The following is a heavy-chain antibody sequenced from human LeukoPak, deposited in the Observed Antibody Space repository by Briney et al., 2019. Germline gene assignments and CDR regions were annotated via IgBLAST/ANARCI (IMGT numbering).Heavy chain of an antibody. CDR1: GFTFSSYG. CDR2: ITSHGGSA. J-gene: IGHJ4*02. D-gene: IGHD6-6*01. V-gene: IGHV3-64D*09. CDR3: ARERVENQQLVGGNY. Sequence: GGSLRLSCSASGFTFSSYGIHWVRQAPGKGLEYVSTITSHGGSAYYADSVKGRFTISRDNSKNTLYLQMSSLRPEDTAVYYCARERVENQQLVGGNYWGQGTLVTVSS.